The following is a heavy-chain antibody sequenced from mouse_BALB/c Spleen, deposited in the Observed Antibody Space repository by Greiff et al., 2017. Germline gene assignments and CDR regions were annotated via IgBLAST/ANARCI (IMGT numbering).Heavy chain of an antibody. J-gene: IGHJ1*01. Sequence: VQLQQSGAELAKPGASVKMSCKASGYTFTSYWMHWVKQRPGQGLEWIGYINPSTGYTEYNQKFKDKATLTADKSSSTAYMQLSSLTSEDSAVYYCARWGTTVVGYFDVWGAGTTVTVSS. D-gene: IGHD1-1*01. CDR3: ARWGTTVVGYFDV. V-gene: IGHV1-7*01. CDR1: GYTFTSYW. CDR2: INPSTGYT.